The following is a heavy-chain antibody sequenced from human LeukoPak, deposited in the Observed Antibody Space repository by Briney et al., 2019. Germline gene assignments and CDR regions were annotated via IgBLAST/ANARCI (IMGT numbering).Heavy chain of an antibody. D-gene: IGHD2-2*01. CDR1: GFTFDDYA. Sequence: GRSLRLSCAASGFTFDDYAMHWVRQAPGKGLEWVSGISWNSGSIGYADSVKGRFTISRDNAKNSLYLQMNSLRAEDTAVYYCAPYCSSSSCYGLYAFDIWGQGTMVTVSS. CDR2: ISWNSGSI. V-gene: IGHV3-9*01. CDR3: APYCSSSSCYGLYAFDI. J-gene: IGHJ3*02.